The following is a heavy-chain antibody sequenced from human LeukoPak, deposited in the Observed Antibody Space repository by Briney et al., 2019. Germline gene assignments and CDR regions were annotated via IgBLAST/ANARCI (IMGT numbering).Heavy chain of an antibody. V-gene: IGHV3-23*01. J-gene: IGHJ4*02. CDR2: ITDSGGGT. CDR3: AKDSPVLTY. CDR1: GFTFSSYS. Sequence: GGSLRLSCAASGFTFSSYSMSWVRQAPGKGLEWVSAITDSGGGTYYADSVKGRFTISRDNSKNTLYLQMNSLRVEDTAVYYCAKDSPVLTYWGQGTLVTVSS.